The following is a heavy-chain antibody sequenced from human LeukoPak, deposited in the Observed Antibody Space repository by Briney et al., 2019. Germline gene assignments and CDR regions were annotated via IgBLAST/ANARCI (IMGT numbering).Heavy chain of an antibody. CDR3: ARPRGGSSSCFAS. D-gene: IGHD6-13*01. CDR2: IIPIFGTA. Sequence: LVKVSCKASGGTFSSYAISWVRQAPGQGLEWMGGIIPIFGTANYAQKFQGRVTITTDESTSTAYMELSSLRSEDTAVYYCARPRGGSSSCFASWGQGPLAPVSS. CDR1: GGTFSSYA. J-gene: IGHJ4*02. V-gene: IGHV1-69*05.